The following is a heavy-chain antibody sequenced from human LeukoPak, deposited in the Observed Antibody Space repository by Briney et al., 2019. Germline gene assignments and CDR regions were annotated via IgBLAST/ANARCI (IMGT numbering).Heavy chain of an antibody. CDR3: ARDITSVAGHYCYGMDD. V-gene: IGHV4-4*07. CDR1: GGSISSYY. D-gene: IGHD3-10*01. J-gene: IGHJ6*02. Sequence: ETLSLTCTVSGGSISSYYWSWIRQPAGKGLEWIGSIYTSGSTNYNPSLKSRVTMSGDTSKNQFSLKLSSVTAADTAVYYCARDITSVAGHYCYGMDDWGQGTTVTVSS. CDR2: IYTSGST.